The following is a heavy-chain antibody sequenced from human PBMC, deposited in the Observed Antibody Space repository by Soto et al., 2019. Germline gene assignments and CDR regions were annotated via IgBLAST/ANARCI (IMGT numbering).Heavy chain of an antibody. V-gene: IGHV4-59*08. CDR2: IYYSGST. CDR3: ARHRYYDILTGYSGAFDI. CDR1: GGSISSYY. J-gene: IGHJ3*02. Sequence: SETLSLTCTVSGGSISSYYWSWIRQPPGKGLEWIGYIYYSGSTNYNPSLKSRVTISVDTSKNQFSLKLSSVTAADTAVYYCARHRYYDILTGYSGAFDIWGQGTMVTVSS. D-gene: IGHD3-9*01.